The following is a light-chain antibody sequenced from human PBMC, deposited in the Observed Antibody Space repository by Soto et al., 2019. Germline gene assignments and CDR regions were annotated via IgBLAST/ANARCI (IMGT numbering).Light chain of an antibody. CDR1: SSNIGAGYN. CDR2: GNS. V-gene: IGLV1-40*01. Sequence: QSVLTQPPSVSGAPGQRVTISCTGSSSNIGAGYNVHWYQQLPGTAPKLLIFGNSNRPSGVPDRFSGSKSGTSASLAITGLQAADEADDYCPSYDSSLSGWVFGGGTKLTVL. CDR3: PSYDSSLSGWV. J-gene: IGLJ3*02.